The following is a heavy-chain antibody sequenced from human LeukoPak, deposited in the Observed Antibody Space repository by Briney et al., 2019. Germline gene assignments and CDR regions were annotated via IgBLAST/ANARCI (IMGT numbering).Heavy chain of an antibody. CDR3: ASGPLTTVTLHGL. Sequence: ASVKVSCKASGYTFTCYYMHWVRQAPGQGLEWMGRINPNSGGTNYAQKFQGRVTMTRDTSISTAYMELSRLRSDDTAVYYCASGPLTTVTLHGLWGQGTLVTVSS. CDR1: GYTFTCYY. J-gene: IGHJ4*02. D-gene: IGHD4-17*01. V-gene: IGHV1-2*06. CDR2: INPNSGGT.